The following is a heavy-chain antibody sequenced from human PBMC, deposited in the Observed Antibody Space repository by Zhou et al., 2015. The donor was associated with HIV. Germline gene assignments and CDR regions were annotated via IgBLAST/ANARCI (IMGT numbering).Heavy chain of an antibody. CDR3: ARDRGAARPEWRYFDL. CDR1: GVTFTNYA. J-gene: IGHJ2*01. D-gene: IGHD6-6*01. CDR2: IIPVFGTA. V-gene: IGHV1-69*06. Sequence: QVQLVQSGAEVKRPGSSVKVSCQASGVTFTNYAISWVRQAPGQGLEWMGGIIPVFGTAKYAQKFQGRVSITADRSTSIAYMDLRSLRSDDTAVYYCARDRGAARPEWRYFDLWGRGTLVTVSS.